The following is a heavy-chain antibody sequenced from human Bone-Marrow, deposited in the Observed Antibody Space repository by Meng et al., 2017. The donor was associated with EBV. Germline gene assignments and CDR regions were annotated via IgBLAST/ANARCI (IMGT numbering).Heavy chain of an antibody. D-gene: IGHD4-11*01. CDR2: IYWDDDK. Sequence: NNVQETGPPVVKPHRTHTLTCTFPWFSLSTSGVGVGWIRQPPGKALEWVALIYWDDDKRYSPSLKSRLTITKDTSKNQVVLTMTNMDPVDTATYYCAHRRDDYTNYWYFDLWGRGTLVTVSS. CDR1: WFSLSTSGVG. V-gene: IGHV2-5*02. CDR3: AHRRDDYTNYWYFDL. J-gene: IGHJ2*01.